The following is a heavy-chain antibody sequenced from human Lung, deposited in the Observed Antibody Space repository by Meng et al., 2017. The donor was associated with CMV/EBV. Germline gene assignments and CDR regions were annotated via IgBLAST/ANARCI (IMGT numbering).Heavy chain of an antibody. CDR3: ATSRCSGWYRIGWFDP. CDR1: GFTFSSYT. Sequence: GESMKISCAASGFTFSSYTMNWVRQAPGKGLEWVSSISSSSSYIYYADSVKGRFTISRDNAKNSLYLQMNSLRAEDTAVYYCATSRCSGWYRIGWFDPWGQGTLVTVSS. CDR2: ISSSSSYI. D-gene: IGHD6-19*01. V-gene: IGHV3-21*01. J-gene: IGHJ5*02.